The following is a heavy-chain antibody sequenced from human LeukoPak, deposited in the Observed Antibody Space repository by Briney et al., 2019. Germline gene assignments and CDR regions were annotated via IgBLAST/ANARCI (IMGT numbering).Heavy chain of an antibody. Sequence: PSETLSLTCTVSGGSISSSSYYWGCIRQPPGKGLECIGSIYYSGSTYYNPSLKSRVTISVDTSKNQFSLKLSSVTAADTAVYYCALGTAAGLFDYWGQGTLVTVSS. CDR2: IYYSGST. V-gene: IGHV4-39*01. J-gene: IGHJ4*02. CDR3: ALGTAAGLFDY. CDR1: GGSISSSSYY. D-gene: IGHD6-13*01.